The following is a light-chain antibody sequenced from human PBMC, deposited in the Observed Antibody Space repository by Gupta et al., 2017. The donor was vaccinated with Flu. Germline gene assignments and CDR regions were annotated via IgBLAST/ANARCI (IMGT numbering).Light chain of an antibody. J-gene: IGKJ1*01. V-gene: IGKV1-39*01. Sequence: DIQMTQSPSSLSASVGDRVTISCRASQSISDYLNWYQQKPGKAPKVLIYEASNLESAVPSRFSGSGSGTAFTLTITRLQPEDFATYYCQQSVSNPVTFGQGTKVDMK. CDR3: QQSVSNPVT. CDR1: QSISDY. CDR2: EAS.